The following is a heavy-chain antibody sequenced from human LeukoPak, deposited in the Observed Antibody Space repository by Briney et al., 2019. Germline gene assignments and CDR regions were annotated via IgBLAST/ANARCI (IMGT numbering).Heavy chain of an antibody. J-gene: IGHJ2*01. CDR3: ARRAAYYDRAMDL. Sequence: GGSLRLSCAASEFTFSDYYMSWIRQAPGKGLVWLSYISSSGSTIYYADSVKGRFTVSRDNAKNSLYLQMNSLRAEDTAVYYCARRAAYYDRAMDLWGRGTLVTVSS. CDR1: EFTFSDYY. V-gene: IGHV3-11*01. CDR2: ISSSGSTI. D-gene: IGHD3-22*01.